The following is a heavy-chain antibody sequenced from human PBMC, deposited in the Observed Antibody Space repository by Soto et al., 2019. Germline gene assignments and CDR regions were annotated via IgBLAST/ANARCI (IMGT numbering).Heavy chain of an antibody. CDR2: ISYDGSNK. CDR1: GFTFSSYG. Sequence: GGSLRLSCAASGFTFSSYGMHWVRQAPGKGLEWVAVISYDGSNKYYADSVKGRFTISRDNSKNTMYLQMSSLRAEDTAVYYCATTLTTSAEYFQHWGQGTPVTVSS. J-gene: IGHJ1*01. D-gene: IGHD3-16*01. V-gene: IGHV3-30*03. CDR3: ATTLTTSAEYFQH.